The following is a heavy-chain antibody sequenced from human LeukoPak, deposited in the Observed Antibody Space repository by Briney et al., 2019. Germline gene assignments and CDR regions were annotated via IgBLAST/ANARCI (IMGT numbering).Heavy chain of an antibody. CDR1: GFTFSTYV. CDR3: AKGYYGSGSYGWFDY. J-gene: IGHJ4*02. D-gene: IGHD3-10*01. Sequence: TGGSLRLSCAASGFTFSTYVMSWVRQAPGKGLQWVSSISDSGSSAYYADSVKGRFTISRDNSKNTLFLHMNSLRAEDTAVYSCAKGYYGSGSYGWFDYWGQGTLVTVSS. CDR2: ISDSGSSA. V-gene: IGHV3-23*01.